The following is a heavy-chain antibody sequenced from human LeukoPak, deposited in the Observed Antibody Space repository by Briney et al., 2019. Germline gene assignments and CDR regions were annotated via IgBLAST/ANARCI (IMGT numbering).Heavy chain of an antibody. D-gene: IGHD4-17*01. V-gene: IGHV1-69*13. Sequence: SVKVSCKASGGTFSSYAISWVRQAPGQGLEWMGGIIPIFGTANYAQKFQGRVTITADESTSTAYMELSSLRSEDTAVYYCARDGPSYGDDYFDYWGQGTLVTVSS. CDR2: IIPIFGTA. CDR3: ARDGPSYGDDYFDY. J-gene: IGHJ4*02. CDR1: GGTFSSYA.